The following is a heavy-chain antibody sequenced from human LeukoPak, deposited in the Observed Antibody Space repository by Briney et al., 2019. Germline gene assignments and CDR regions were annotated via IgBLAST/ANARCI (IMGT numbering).Heavy chain of an antibody. CDR1: GGSISSYY. CDR3: ARDCTNGVCRGWFDP. D-gene: IGHD2-8*01. CDR2: IYYSGST. Sequence: SETLSLTCTVSGGSISSYYWSWIRQPPGKGLEWIGFIYYSGSTNYNPSLKSRVTISVDTSKNQFSLKLSSVTAADTAVYYCARDCTNGVCRGWFDPWGQGTLVTVSS. V-gene: IGHV4-59*01. J-gene: IGHJ5*02.